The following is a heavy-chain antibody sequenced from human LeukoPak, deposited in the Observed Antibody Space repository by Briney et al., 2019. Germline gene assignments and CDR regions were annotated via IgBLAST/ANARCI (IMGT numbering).Heavy chain of an antibody. Sequence: GGSLRLSCAASGFTFSDYYMSWIRQAPGKGLEWVSGIRGSGGSTYYADSVKGRFTISSDKSKNTLYLQMNSLRAEDTAVYYCARDGDFWSGNRYYYGMDVWGQGTTVTVSS. J-gene: IGHJ6*02. CDR1: GFTFSDYY. CDR2: IRGSGGST. D-gene: IGHD3-3*01. CDR3: ARDGDFWSGNRYYYGMDV. V-gene: IGHV3-23*01.